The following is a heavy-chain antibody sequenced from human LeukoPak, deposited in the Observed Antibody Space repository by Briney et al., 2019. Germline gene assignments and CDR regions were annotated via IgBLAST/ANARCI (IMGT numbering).Heavy chain of an antibody. CDR2: IYHSGST. D-gene: IGHD1-7*01. V-gene: IGHV4-30-2*01. CDR3: ARDGVTGTTAAFDI. J-gene: IGHJ3*02. Sequence: SETLSLTCTVSGGSISSGGYYWSWIRQPPGRGLEWIGYIYHSGSTYYNPSLKSRVTISVDRSKNQFSLKLSSVTAADTAVYYCARDGVTGTTAAFDIWGQGTMVTVSS. CDR1: GGSISSGGYY.